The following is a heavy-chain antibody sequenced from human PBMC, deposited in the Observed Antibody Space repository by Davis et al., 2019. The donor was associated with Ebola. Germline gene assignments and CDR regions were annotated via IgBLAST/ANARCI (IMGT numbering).Heavy chain of an antibody. D-gene: IGHD1-7*01. Sequence: GESLKISCAASGFTFSSYGMHWVRQAPGKGLEWVAFIRYDGSNKYYADSVKGRFTISRDNSKNTLYLQMNSLRAEDTAVYYCATNWNYAYWGQGTLVTVSS. J-gene: IGHJ4*02. V-gene: IGHV3-30*02. CDR2: IRYDGSNK. CDR1: GFTFSSYG. CDR3: ATNWNYAY.